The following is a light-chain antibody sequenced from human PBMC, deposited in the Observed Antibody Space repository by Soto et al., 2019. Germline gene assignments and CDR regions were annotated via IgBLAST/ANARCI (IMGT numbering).Light chain of an antibody. V-gene: IGLV3-21*04. CDR3: QVWDSSKGE. J-gene: IGLJ2*01. CDR1: NIGSKS. CDR2: YDS. Sequence: SYELTQPPSVSVAPGKTARITCGGNNIGSKSVHWYQQKPGQAPVLVIYYDSDRPSGIPERFSGSNSGNTATLTISRVEAGDEADYYCQVWDSSKGEFGGGTKLTVL.